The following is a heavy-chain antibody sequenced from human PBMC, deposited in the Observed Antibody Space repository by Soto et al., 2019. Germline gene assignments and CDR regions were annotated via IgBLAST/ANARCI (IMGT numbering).Heavy chain of an antibody. V-gene: IGHV3-30*18. CDR3: AKDRSPPNWNYGRYYYGMDV. CDR2: ISYDGSNK. J-gene: IGHJ6*02. Sequence: VGSLRLSCAASGFTFSSYGMHWVRQAPGKGLEWVAVISYDGSNKYYADSVKGRFTISRDNSKNTLYLQMNSLRAEDTAVYYCAKDRSPPNWNYGRYYYGMDVWGQGTTVTV. D-gene: IGHD1-7*01. CDR1: GFTFSSYG.